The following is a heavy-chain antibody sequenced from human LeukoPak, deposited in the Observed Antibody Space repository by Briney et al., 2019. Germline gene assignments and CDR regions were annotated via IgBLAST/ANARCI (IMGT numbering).Heavy chain of an antibody. Sequence: ASVKVSCKASGGTFSSYAISWVRQAPGQGLEWMGWISAYNGNTNYAQKLQGRVTMTTDTSTSTAYMELRSLRSDDTAVYYCARGSDDYVWGSYRSPSPFDYWGQGTLVTVSS. CDR2: ISAYNGNT. CDR3: ARGSDDYVWGSYRSPSPFDY. V-gene: IGHV1-18*01. J-gene: IGHJ4*02. D-gene: IGHD3-16*02. CDR1: GGTFSSYA.